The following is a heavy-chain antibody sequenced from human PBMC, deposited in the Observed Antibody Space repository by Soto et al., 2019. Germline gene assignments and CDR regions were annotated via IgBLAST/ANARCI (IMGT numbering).Heavy chain of an antibody. D-gene: IGHD1-26*01. V-gene: IGHV3-23*01. Sequence: EVQLLESGGGLVQPGGSLRLSCAASGFTFSSYARRWVRQAPGKGLEWVSAISGSGGSTYYADSVKGRFTISRDNSKNTLYLQMNSLRAEDTAVYYCARRGSGSDYDYWGQGTLVTVSS. CDR1: GFTFSSYA. J-gene: IGHJ4*02. CDR2: ISGSGGST. CDR3: ARRGSGSDYDY.